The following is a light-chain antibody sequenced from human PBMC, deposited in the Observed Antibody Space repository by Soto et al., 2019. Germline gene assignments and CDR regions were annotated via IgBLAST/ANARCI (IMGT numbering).Light chain of an antibody. CDR1: QSLLHSNGYKY. Sequence: DIVMTPSPLSLPVTPGEPASISCRSSQSLLHSNGYKYLDWYLQKPGQSPQLLVYLGPNRASGVPDRFNGSGSRTDFTLTINRVEAEDVGVYYCMQALQGPLTFGGGPKVDIK. V-gene: IGKV2-28*01. CDR3: MQALQGPLT. CDR2: LGP. J-gene: IGKJ4*01.